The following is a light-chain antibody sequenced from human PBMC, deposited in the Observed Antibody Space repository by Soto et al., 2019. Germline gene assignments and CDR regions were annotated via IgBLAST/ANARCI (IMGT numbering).Light chain of an antibody. V-gene: IGLV1-44*01. Sequence: QSVLTQPPSASGTPGQRVTISCSGRSSNIGSNTVNWYQQLPGTAPKLLIFGHNERPSGVPDRFSGSKSGTSASLAISGLQSDDEADYYCAAWDDSLNGVVFGGGTKLTVL. J-gene: IGLJ2*01. CDR3: AAWDDSLNGVV. CDR2: GHN. CDR1: SSNIGSNT.